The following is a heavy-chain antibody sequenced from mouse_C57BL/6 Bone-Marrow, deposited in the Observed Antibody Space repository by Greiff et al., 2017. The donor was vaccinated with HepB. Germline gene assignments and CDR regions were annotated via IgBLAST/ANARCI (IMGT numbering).Heavy chain of an antibody. J-gene: IGHJ4*01. CDR1: GYTFTGYW. Sequence: QVQLQQSGAELMKPGASVKLSCKATGYTFTGYWIEWVKQRPGHGLEWIGEILPGSGSTNYNEKFKGKATFTADTSSNTAYMQLSSLTTEDSAIYYCAREGIYYGNYVDYAMDYWGQGTSVTVSS. CDR2: ILPGSGST. D-gene: IGHD2-1*01. V-gene: IGHV1-9*01. CDR3: AREGIYYGNYVDYAMDY.